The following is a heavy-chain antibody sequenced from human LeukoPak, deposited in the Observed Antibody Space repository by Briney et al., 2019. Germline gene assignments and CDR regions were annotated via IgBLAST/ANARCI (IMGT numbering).Heavy chain of an antibody. CDR1: GGSISSYY. J-gene: IGHJ2*01. D-gene: IGHD3-9*01. Sequence: SETLSLTCTVSGGSISSYYWSWIRQPPGKGLEWIGYIYCSGSTNYNPSLKSRVTISVDTSKNQFSLKLSSVTAADTAVYYCARWDFDWLLNYWYFDLWGRGTLVTVSS. CDR3: ARWDFDWLLNYWYFDL. V-gene: IGHV4-59*01. CDR2: IYCSGST.